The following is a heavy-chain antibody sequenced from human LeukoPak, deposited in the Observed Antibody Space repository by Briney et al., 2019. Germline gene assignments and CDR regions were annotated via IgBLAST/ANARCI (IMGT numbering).Heavy chain of an antibody. CDR3: ARYYYDSSGYPYYFDY. CDR1: GFTFSSSW. Sequence: QPGGSLRLSCVASGFTFSSSWLHWVRQAPGKGLVWVSRMNNDVSTINYADSVKGRFTISRDNAKNTLYLQMNSLRAEDTAVYYCARYYYDSSGYPYYFDYWGQGTLVTVSS. CDR2: MNNDVSTI. D-gene: IGHD3-22*01. J-gene: IGHJ4*02. V-gene: IGHV3-74*01.